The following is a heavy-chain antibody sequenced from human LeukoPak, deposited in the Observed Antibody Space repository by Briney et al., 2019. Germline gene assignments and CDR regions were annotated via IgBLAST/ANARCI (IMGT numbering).Heavy chain of an antibody. CDR1: GFTFSSYA. D-gene: IGHD1-26*01. V-gene: IGHV3-30-3*01. Sequence: PGRSLRLSCAASGFTFSSYAMHWVRQAPGKGLEWVAVISYDGSNKYYADSEKGRFTISRDNSKNMLYLQMNSLRAEDTAVYYCARDLVGATYDFDYWGQGTLVTASS. CDR2: ISYDGSNK. J-gene: IGHJ4*02. CDR3: ARDLVGATYDFDY.